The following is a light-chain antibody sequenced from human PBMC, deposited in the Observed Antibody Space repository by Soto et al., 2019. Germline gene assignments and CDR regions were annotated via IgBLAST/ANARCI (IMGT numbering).Light chain of an antibody. CDR3: QQRSNWT. Sequence: EIVMTQSPATLSVSPGERATLSCRASQSVSFKLAWYQQKPGQAPRLLIYDASNRATGIPARFSGSGSGTDFTLTISSLEPEDFAVYYCQQRSNWTFGQGTKVDIK. J-gene: IGKJ1*01. CDR2: DAS. CDR1: QSVSFK. V-gene: IGKV3-11*01.